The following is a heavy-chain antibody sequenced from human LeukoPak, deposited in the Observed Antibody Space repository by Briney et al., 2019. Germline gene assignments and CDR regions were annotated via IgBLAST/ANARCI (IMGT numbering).Heavy chain of an antibody. D-gene: IGHD1-14*01. V-gene: IGHV3-21*01. CDR2: ISSSINYI. CDR3: ARSRTSSPYDKNLNF. Sequence: GGSLRLSCAASGFTFSSYTMSWVRGAPGKGLEWVSSISSSINYIYHADSVKGRFTISGDDAQNSVYLQMNSLKDEDTAVYYCARSRTSSPYDKNLNFWGQGTLVIVSS. J-gene: IGHJ4*02. CDR1: GFTFSSYT.